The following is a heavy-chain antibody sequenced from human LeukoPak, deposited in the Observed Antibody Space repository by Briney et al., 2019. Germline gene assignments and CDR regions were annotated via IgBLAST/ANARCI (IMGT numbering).Heavy chain of an antibody. CDR1: GGSFSGYY. V-gene: IGHV4-34*01. J-gene: IGHJ4*02. CDR2: INHSGST. D-gene: IGHD1-26*01. Sequence: PSETLSLTCAVYGGSFSGYYWSWIRQPPGKGLEWIGEINHSGSTNYNPSLESRVTISVDTSKNQFSLKLSSVTAADTAVYYCARAPRREQSFDYWGQGTLVTVSS. CDR3: ARAPRREQSFDY.